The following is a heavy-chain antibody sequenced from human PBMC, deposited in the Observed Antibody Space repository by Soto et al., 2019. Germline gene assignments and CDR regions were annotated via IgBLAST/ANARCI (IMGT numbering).Heavy chain of an antibody. CDR1: GFAFSTFD. CDR2: VGTLSDT. CDR3: ARGRSFSYDSTPPPMFDP. Sequence: GGSLRLSCAGSGFAFSTFDIHWVRQAPGKGLEWVSGVGTLSDTFYAASVQGRFTISRQNAKNSVYLQMNSLRAGDTAFYYCARGRSFSYDSTPPPMFDPWGQGTLVTVSS. J-gene: IGHJ5*02. V-gene: IGHV3-13*01. D-gene: IGHD3-10*01.